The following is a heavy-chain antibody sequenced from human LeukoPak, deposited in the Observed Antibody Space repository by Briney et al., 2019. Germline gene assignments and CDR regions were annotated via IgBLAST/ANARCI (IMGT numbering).Heavy chain of an antibody. J-gene: IGHJ4*02. D-gene: IGHD3-10*01. CDR3: ARGFLGSGSSDY. Sequence: ASVKVSCKASGYTFTSYDINWVRQATGQGLEWMGWMNPNSGNTGYAQKFQGRVTMTRNTSISTAYMELSSLKSEDTAVYYCARGFLGSGSSDYWGQGTLVTVSS. CDR2: MNPNSGNT. CDR1: GYTFTSYD. V-gene: IGHV1-8*01.